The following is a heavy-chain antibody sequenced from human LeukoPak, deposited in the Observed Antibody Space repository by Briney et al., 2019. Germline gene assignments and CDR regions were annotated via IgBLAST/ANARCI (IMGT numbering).Heavy chain of an antibody. V-gene: IGHV4-4*02. J-gene: IGHJ4*02. CDR2: IYHSGST. CDR1: GGSISSSNW. D-gene: IGHD3-22*01. CDR3: ARHAATYYYDSSGYSVSYYFDY. Sequence: SGTLSLTCAVSGGSISSSNWWSWVRQPPGKGLEWIGEIYHSGSTNYNPSLKSRVTISVDKSKNQFSLKLSSVTAADTAVYYCARHAATYYYDSSGYSVSYYFDYWGQGTLVTVSS.